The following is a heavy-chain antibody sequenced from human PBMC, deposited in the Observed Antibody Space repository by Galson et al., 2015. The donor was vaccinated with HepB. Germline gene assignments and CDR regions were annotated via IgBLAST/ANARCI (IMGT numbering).Heavy chain of an antibody. V-gene: IGHV3-23*01. CDR2: ISGSGSTT. CDR3: AKDNGGATYYLPIDY. CDR1: GFTFSSYA. D-gene: IGHD3-22*01. Sequence: SLRLSCAASGFTFSSYAMSWVRQAPGKGLEWVSAISGSGSTTYYADSVKGRFTISRDNSKNSVYLQMNSLRAEDTALYYCAKDNGGATYYLPIDYWGQGTLVTVSS. J-gene: IGHJ4*02.